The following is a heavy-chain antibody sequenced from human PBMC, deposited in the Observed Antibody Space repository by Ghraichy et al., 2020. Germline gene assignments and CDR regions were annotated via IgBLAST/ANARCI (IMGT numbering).Heavy chain of an antibody. CDR1: GFTFSEYA. CDR2: IDSRGGATT. Sequence: GGSLRLSCAASGFTFSEYAMSWVRQAPGKGLEWVSNIDSRGGATTYYADSVKGRFTISRDNSKNTLYVQMNGLRAEDTAFYYCTKGRGIITITSAFDPWGQGTLVTVSS. J-gene: IGHJ5*02. D-gene: IGHD3-10*01. CDR3: TKGRGIITITSAFDP. V-gene: IGHV3-23*01.